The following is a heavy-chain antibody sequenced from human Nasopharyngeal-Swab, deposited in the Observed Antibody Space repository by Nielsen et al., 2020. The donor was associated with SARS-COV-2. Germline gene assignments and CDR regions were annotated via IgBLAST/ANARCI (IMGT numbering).Heavy chain of an antibody. CDR3: VRDCSGGSCRPNYYYGMDV. CDR1: GFTSSGYS. J-gene: IGHJ6*02. D-gene: IGHD2-15*01. Sequence: GGSLRLSCVASGFTSSGYSMNWVRQAPGKGLEWVSYISSSRRYIYYVDSVKGRFTISRDNAKNSVYLQMNSLRAEDTAVYYCVRDCSGGSCRPNYYYGMDVWGQGTTVTVSS. V-gene: IGHV3-21*06. CDR2: ISSSRRYI.